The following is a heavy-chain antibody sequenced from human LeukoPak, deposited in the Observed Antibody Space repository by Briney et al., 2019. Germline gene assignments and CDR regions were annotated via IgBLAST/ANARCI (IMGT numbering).Heavy chain of an antibody. Sequence: SVKVSCKASGGTSSSYAISWVRQGPGQGLEWMGRIIPILGKADYAQNFQGRVTFTADKSTSTAYMELSSLRSEDTAVYYCARDPLEQRFDPWGQGTLVTVSS. CDR3: ARDPLEQRFDP. CDR2: IIPILGKA. CDR1: GGTSSSYA. V-gene: IGHV1-69*04. J-gene: IGHJ5*02.